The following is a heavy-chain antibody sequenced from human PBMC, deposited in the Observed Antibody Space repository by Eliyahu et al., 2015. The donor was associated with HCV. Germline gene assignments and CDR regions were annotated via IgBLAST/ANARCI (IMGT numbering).Heavy chain of an antibody. CDR3: ARPRSTVGSFYGMDV. D-gene: IGHD1-1*01. Sequence: EVQLVQSGAEVKKPGESLKISCKGSGYSFSSYWIAWVRLMPGKGLEWMGIIFPADSETRYRPSLQGQVTISADKSISTAYLQWSSLKASDTAMYYCARPRSTVGSFYGMDVWGQGTTVTVSS. CDR2: IFPADSET. V-gene: IGHV5-51*01. J-gene: IGHJ6*02. CDR1: GYSFSSYW.